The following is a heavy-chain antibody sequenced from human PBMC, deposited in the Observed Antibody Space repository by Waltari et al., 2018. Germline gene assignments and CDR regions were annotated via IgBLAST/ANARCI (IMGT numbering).Heavy chain of an antibody. CDR1: GASMGSTDF. J-gene: IGHJ2*01. D-gene: IGHD2-15*01. V-gene: IGHV4-4*02. Sequence: HLQESGPVLVKPSQPLSHIRAVSGASMGSTDFWSWLRQTPGKGLEWIGQVHNSGRTNYSPSFASRVTVSIDTSTFHFALKVTSATAADTALYFCARDRGRGLYLDTWGRGILVTVSP. CDR3: ARDRGRGLYLDT. CDR2: VHNSGRT.